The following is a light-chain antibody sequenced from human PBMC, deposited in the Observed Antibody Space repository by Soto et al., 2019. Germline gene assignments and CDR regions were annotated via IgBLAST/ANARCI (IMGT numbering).Light chain of an antibody. CDR1: QSISRY. CDR3: QQSGSSPIT. Sequence: EIVLTQSPATLSLSPGERVTLSCRASQSISRYLAWYQQRPGQAPRLLIYGASTRATGIPDRFSGSGSGTDFTLTISRLEPEDFAVYYCQQSGSSPITFGQGTRLEIK. J-gene: IGKJ5*01. CDR2: GAS. V-gene: IGKV3-20*01.